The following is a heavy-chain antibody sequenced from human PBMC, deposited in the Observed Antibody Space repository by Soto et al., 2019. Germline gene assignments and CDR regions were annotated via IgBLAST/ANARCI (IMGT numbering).Heavy chain of an antibody. J-gene: IGHJ4*02. CDR2: ISGSGSNP. Sequence: EVQVLESGGGLVQPGGSLRLSCAASGFTFSSYAMSWVRQAPGQGLEWVSAISGSGSNPYYADSVKGRFTISRDNSRNTLYLQMNSPSAEDAAPYYCSNTASMATGVGFDHWGQGTLVTVSS. D-gene: IGHD5-12*01. V-gene: IGHV3-23*01. CDR3: SNTASMATGVGFDH. CDR1: GFTFSSYA.